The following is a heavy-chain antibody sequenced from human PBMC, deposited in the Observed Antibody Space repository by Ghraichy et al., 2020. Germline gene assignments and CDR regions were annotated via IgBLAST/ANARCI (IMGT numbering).Heavy chain of an antibody. CDR3: ARRVRIDAGSGDRAEENWFDL. CDR2: ISDSGST. CDR1: GASIRSYN. J-gene: IGHJ5*02. D-gene: IGHD2-15*01. V-gene: IGHV4-59*08. Sequence: ESLNISCTVSGASIRSYNWNWIRQPPGRGLEWIGYISDSGSTIYNPSLQSRVTISVDTSKNHFSLRLISVTAADTAVYYCARRVRIDAGSGDRAEENWFDLWGQGTLVTVSS.